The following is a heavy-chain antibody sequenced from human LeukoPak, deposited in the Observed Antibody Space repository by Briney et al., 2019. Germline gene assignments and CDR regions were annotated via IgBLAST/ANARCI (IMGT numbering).Heavy chain of an antibody. CDR2: ISAYNGNT. V-gene: IGHV1-18*01. J-gene: IGHJ3*02. CDR1: GYTFTSYG. D-gene: IGHD3-22*01. Sequence: ASVKVSCKASGYTFTSYGISWVRQAPGQGLEWMGWISAYNGNTNYAQKLQGRVTMTTDTSTSTAYMELRSLRSDDTAVYYCARVTVDYYDSRGAFDIWAQGTMVTVSS. CDR3: ARVTVDYYDSRGAFDI.